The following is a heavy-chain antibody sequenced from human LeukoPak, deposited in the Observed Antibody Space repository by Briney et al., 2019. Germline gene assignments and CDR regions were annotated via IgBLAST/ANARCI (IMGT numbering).Heavy chain of an antibody. J-gene: IGHJ6*03. V-gene: IGHV4-61*02. D-gene: IGHD2-15*01. CDR2: IYTSGST. CDR3: ARLGLRGPRILKAYYYMDV. CDR1: GGSISSGSYY. Sequence: PSQTLSLTCTVSGGSISSGSYYSSWIRQPAGNGLEWLVRIYTSGSTNSNPSLNPRVTISVDTSKNQFSLKLRSVTAADTAVYYCARLGLRGPRILKAYYYMDVWGKGTTVTVSS.